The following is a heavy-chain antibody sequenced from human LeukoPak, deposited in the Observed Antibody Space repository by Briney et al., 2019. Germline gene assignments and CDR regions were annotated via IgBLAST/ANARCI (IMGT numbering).Heavy chain of an antibody. CDR1: GGSISSYY. V-gene: IGHV4-59*08. D-gene: IGHD2-2*01. J-gene: IGHJ3*02. CDR2: IYYSGST. CDR3: ARPKDSTMVIGAFDI. Sequence: PSETLSLTCTVSGGSISSYYWSWIRQPPGKGLEWIGYIYYSGSTNYNPSLKSRVTISVDTSKNQFSLKLSSVTAADTAVYYCARPKDSTMVIGAFDIWGQGTRVTVSS.